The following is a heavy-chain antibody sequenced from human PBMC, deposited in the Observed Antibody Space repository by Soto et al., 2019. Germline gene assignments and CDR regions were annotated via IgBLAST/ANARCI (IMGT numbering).Heavy chain of an antibody. Sequence: EVQLLESGGGLVQPGGSLRLSCEASGFTLSRYAMSWVRQAPGKGLEWVSGSGTSAHNTFYADSVKGRFTISRDNSKNTLDLQMNSLRAEDTAVYYCAKALGEYLYFFDHWGQGILVTVSS. CDR1: GFTLSRYA. J-gene: IGHJ4*02. CDR2: SGTSAHNT. CDR3: AKALGEYLYFFDH. D-gene: IGHD3-10*01. V-gene: IGHV3-23*01.